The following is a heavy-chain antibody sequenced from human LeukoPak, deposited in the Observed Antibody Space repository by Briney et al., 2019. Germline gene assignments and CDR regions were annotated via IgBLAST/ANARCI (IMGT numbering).Heavy chain of an antibody. J-gene: IGHJ3*02. CDR1: GGSVSSGSYY. CDR3: ARGRAALSI. CDR2: INHSGST. Sequence: SETLSLTCTVSGGSVSSGSYYWSWIRQPPGKGLEWIGEINHSGSTNYNPSLKSRVTISVDTSKNQFSLKLSSVTAADTAVYYCARGRAALSIWGQGTMVTVSS. D-gene: IGHD6-13*01. V-gene: IGHV4-61*01.